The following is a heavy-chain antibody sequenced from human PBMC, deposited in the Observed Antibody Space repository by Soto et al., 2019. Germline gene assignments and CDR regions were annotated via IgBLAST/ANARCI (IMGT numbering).Heavy chain of an antibody. Sequence: PSETLSLTCTVSGGSISSSSYYWGWIRQPPGKGLEWIGSIYYSGSTYYNPSLKSRVTISVDTSKNQFSLKLSSVTAADTAVYYCARPQSKSTVTTGFDYWGQGTLVTVSS. CDR2: IYYSGST. J-gene: IGHJ4*02. V-gene: IGHV4-39*01. CDR3: ARPQSKSTVTTGFDY. D-gene: IGHD4-17*01. CDR1: GGSISSSSYY.